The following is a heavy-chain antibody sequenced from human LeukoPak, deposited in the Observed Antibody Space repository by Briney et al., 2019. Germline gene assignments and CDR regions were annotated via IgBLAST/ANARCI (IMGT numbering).Heavy chain of an antibody. CDR2: IWYDGSNK. V-gene: IGHV3-33*01. J-gene: IGHJ3*02. CDR3: ARVQQQLVRGAFDI. Sequence: PGGSLRLSCAASGFTFSSYGMHWVRQAPGKGLEWVAVIWYDGSNKYYADSVKGRFTISRDNSKNTLFLQMNSLRAEDTAVYYCARVQQQLVRGAFDIWGQGTMVTVSS. D-gene: IGHD6-13*01. CDR1: GFTFSSYG.